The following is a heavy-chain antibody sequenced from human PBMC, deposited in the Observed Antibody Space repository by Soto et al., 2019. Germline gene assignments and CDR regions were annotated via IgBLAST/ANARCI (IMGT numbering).Heavy chain of an antibody. D-gene: IGHD6-19*01. J-gene: IGHJ4*02. CDR3: AKDRRQSAVAGTSDSDY. CDR1: GFTFSTYA. Sequence: EVQMLESGGGLVQPGGSLRLSCAASGFTFSTYAMSWVRQAPGKGLEWVSSISGGGGRTYYADSVKGRFTISRDNSKNALYLQLNSLRVEDTAVYYCAKDRRQSAVAGTSDSDYWGQGTLVTVSS. V-gene: IGHV3-23*01. CDR2: ISGGGGRT.